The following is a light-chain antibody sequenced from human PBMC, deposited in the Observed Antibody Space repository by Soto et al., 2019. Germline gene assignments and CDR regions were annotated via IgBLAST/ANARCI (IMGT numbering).Light chain of an antibody. J-gene: IGKJ1*01. Sequence: EILFTQSPGTLSLSPGESATLSCRASQSVSSSYLAWYQQKPGQAPRLLLYGASSRATGIPDRFSGSGSGTDFTLTIRRLEPEDFAVYYCQQYSSSWTFGQGTKVDIK. V-gene: IGKV3-20*01. CDR3: QQYSSSWT. CDR2: GAS. CDR1: QSVSSSY.